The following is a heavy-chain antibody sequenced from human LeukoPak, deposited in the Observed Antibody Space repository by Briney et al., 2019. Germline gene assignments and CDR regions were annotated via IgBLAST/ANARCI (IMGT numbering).Heavy chain of an antibody. CDR1: GFTISSYW. CDR2: IKQDGSEK. V-gene: IGHV3-7*01. Sequence: GGSLRLSCAASGFTISSYWMNWVRQAPGKGLEWVANIKQDGSEKYYVDSVKGRFTISRDNAKNSLYLQMNSLRAEDTAVYYCARVHYYYYYMDVWGKGTTVTVSS. J-gene: IGHJ6*03. CDR3: ARVHYYYYYMDV.